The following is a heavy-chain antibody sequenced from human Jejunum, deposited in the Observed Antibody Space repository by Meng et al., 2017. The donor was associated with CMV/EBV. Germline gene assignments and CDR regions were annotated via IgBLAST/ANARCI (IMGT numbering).Heavy chain of an antibody. CDR3: AGGLGGTIDY. CDR2: IIPVFDKT. D-gene: IGHD1-26*01. CDR1: GSTFSNSA. Sequence: CKASGSTFSNSATSWVRRAPGQGLEWMGNIIPVFDKTNYAQKFQGRVTITADRSTNTAYMELRSLRSDDTAIYYCAGGLGGTIDYWGQGTLVTVSS. J-gene: IGHJ4*02. V-gene: IGHV1-69*04.